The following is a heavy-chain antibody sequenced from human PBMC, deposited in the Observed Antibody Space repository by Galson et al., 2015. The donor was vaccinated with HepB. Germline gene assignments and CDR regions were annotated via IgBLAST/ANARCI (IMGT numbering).Heavy chain of an antibody. V-gene: IGHV3-23*01. J-gene: IGHJ4*02. D-gene: IGHD2-15*01. CDR3: AKDGIMVANNPYHFHY. Sequence: SLRLSCAASGFSFTRYAMTWVRQAPGKGLEWVSSITSSGGNRYYTDSVTGRFTVSRDNSKNTLLLQLNSLRAEDTAMYFCAKDGIMVANNPYHFHYWGQGTLVTVSS. CDR2: ITSSGGNR. CDR1: GFSFTRYA.